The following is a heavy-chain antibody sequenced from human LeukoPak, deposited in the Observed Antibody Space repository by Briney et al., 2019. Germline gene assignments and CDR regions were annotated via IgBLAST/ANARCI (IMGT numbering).Heavy chain of an antibody. CDR3: ARGAAGTTPDYYYFGLDV. CDR2: IYPGDSDT. V-gene: IGHV5-51*01. CDR1: GYRFTDYW. Sequence: GESLKISCKGSGYRFTDYWIGWVRQMPGKGLEWMGIIYPGDSDTRYSPSFQGQVTISADKSINTAHLQWSSLKASDTAMYYCARGAAGTTPDYYYFGLDVWGQGTTIRVSS. D-gene: IGHD1-7*01. J-gene: IGHJ6*02.